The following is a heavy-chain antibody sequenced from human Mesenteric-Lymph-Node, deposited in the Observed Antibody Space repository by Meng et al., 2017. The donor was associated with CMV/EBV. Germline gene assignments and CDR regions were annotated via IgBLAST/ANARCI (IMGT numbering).Heavy chain of an antibody. CDR3: AKDEPAAALYYYAMDV. CDR2: ISDSGGIT. D-gene: IGHD2-2*01. CDR1: GFTFSNNV. V-gene: IGHV3-23*01. Sequence: GGSLRLSCAASGFTFSNNVMSWVRQAPGKGLEWVSGISDSGGITYYADSVEGRFTISRDNSKNTLYLQMSSLRGEDTAVYYCAKDEPAAALYYYAMDVWGQGTTVTVSS. J-gene: IGHJ6*02.